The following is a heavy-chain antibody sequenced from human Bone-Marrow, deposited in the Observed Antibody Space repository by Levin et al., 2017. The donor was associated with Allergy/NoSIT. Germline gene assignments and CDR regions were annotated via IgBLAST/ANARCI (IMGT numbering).Heavy chain of an antibody. J-gene: IGHJ6*03. CDR1: GFTVSSNY. CDR3: ARDKLSITMVRGGAHDYYDYYMDV. CDR2: IYSGGST. Sequence: GGSLRLSCAASGFTVSSNYMSWVRQAPGKGLEWVSVIYSGGSTYYADSVKGRFTISRDNSKNTLYLQMNSLRAEDTAVYYCARDKLSITMVRGGAHDYYDYYMDVWGKGTTVTVSS. D-gene: IGHD3-10*01. V-gene: IGHV3-53*01.